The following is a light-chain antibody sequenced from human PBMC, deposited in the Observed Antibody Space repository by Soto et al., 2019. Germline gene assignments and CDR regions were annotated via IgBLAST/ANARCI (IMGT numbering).Light chain of an antibody. CDR1: QSVSSY. CDR2: DAS. Sequence: EIVLTQSPATLSLSPGERATLSCRASQSVSSYLAWYQQKPGQAPRLLIYDASNRATGIPARFSGSGSGTDXTXTISSLEPEDFAVYYCQQRSNWLFTFGGGTKVEIK. V-gene: IGKV3-11*01. CDR3: QQRSNWLFT. J-gene: IGKJ4*01.